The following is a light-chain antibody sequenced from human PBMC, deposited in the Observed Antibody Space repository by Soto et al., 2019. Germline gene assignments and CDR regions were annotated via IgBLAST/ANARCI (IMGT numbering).Light chain of an antibody. CDR3: QKYNSAPLT. V-gene: IGKV1-27*01. CDR1: QCISNY. Sequence: DIQMTQSPSSLSASVGDRVTITCRASQCISNYLAWYQQKPGKVPKLLIYAASTLQSGVPSRFSGSGSGTDFTLTISSLKPEDGATYYCQKYNSAPLTFGGGTKVEIK. J-gene: IGKJ4*02. CDR2: AAS.